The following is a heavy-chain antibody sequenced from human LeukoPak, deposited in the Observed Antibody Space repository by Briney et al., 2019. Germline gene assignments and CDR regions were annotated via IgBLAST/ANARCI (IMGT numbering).Heavy chain of an antibody. D-gene: IGHD1-26*01. CDR2: IYYSETT. J-gene: IGHJ4*02. CDR1: GGSISRNY. Sequence: SETLSLTCTVSGGSISRNYWNWIRQPPGKGLEWIGNIYYSETTNYNPSLKSRVSISVDTSKNLLSLKLSSVTAADTAVYYCARHGSISSESYFDYWGQGALVTVSS. V-gene: IGHV4-59*01. CDR3: ARHGSISSESYFDY.